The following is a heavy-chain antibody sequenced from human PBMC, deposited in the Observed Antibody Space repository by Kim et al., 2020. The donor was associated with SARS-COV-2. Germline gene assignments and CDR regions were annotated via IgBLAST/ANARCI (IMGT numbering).Heavy chain of an antibody. CDR3: ARDGDVLRYFDWLSYGMDV. Sequence: GRFTISRDNSKNTLYLQMGSLRAEDMAVYYCARDGDVLRYFDWLSYGMDVWGQGTTVTVSS. J-gene: IGHJ6*02. V-gene: IGHV3-64*01. D-gene: IGHD3-9*01.